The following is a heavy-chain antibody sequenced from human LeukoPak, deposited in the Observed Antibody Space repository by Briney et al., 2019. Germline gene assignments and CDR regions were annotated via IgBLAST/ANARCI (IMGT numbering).Heavy chain of an antibody. J-gene: IGHJ4*02. D-gene: IGHD2-15*01. CDR3: TRVDGSPDY. Sequence: ASVKVSCKASGYTFTRYDINWVRQATGQGLEWMGWINLKGGYTGHAQNFQGRVTITRDTSISTVYLELSSLRSEDTALYFCTRVDGSPDYWGQGTLVTVSS. V-gene: IGHV1-8*03. CDR1: GYTFTRYD. CDR2: INLKGGYT.